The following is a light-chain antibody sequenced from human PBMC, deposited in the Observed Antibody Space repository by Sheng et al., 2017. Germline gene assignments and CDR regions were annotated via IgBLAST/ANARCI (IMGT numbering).Light chain of an antibody. Sequence: QSALTQPASVSGSPGQSITISCTGTSSDVGGYSHVSWHQQHPGKAPKLLIYDVSQRPSGVSDRFSASKSGNTASLTISGLQAEDEADYYCSSYTNNDTPKWLFGGGTKLTVL. CDR1: SSDVGGYSH. J-gene: IGLJ3*02. CDR2: DVS. CDR3: SSYTNNDTPKWL. V-gene: IGLV2-14*03.